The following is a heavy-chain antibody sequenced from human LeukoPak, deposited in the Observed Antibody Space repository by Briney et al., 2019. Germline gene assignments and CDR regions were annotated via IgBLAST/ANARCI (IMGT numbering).Heavy chain of an antibody. V-gene: IGHV1-2*02. CDR2: INPNSGGT. CDR3: ARDEGATRCAN. J-gene: IGHJ4*02. Sequence: GASVKVPCKASGYTFTRYYMHWVRQAPGQGLEWMGWINPNSGGTNYAQKHQGRVNMTTDTSTSTAYMELRSLRSDDTAVYYCARDEGATRCANWGQGTLVTVSS. D-gene: IGHD1-26*01. CDR1: GYTFTRYY.